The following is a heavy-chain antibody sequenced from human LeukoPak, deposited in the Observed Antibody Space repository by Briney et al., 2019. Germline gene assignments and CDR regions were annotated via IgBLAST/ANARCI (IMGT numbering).Heavy chain of an antibody. CDR2: ISSSSSPI. V-gene: IGHV3-48*02. J-gene: IGHJ4*02. CDR3: ARGGLEWLSY. Sequence: PGGSLRLSCAASGFTFSSYSMNWVRQAPGKGLEWVSFISSSSSPIYYADSVKGRFTISRDNAKNSVYLQMNSLRDDDTAVYYCARGGLEWLSYWGQGTLVTVSS. D-gene: IGHD6-19*01. CDR1: GFTFSSYS.